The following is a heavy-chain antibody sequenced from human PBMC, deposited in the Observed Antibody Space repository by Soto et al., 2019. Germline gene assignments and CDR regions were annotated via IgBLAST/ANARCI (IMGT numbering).Heavy chain of an antibody. Sequence: QVQLQESGPGLVQPSKTLSLTCTVSGGSLSSYYLSWIRQSPWNGLENLGYIYDSDSTNYNPSFNSRVTISVRTARNQFSLKVSSVNAEDSAVYYCANGWWEREGYLMDVWGQGTTVTVSS. CDR1: GGSLSSYY. CDR3: ANGWWEREGYLMDV. D-gene: IGHD1-26*01. CDR2: IYDSDST. V-gene: IGHV4-4*09. J-gene: IGHJ6*02.